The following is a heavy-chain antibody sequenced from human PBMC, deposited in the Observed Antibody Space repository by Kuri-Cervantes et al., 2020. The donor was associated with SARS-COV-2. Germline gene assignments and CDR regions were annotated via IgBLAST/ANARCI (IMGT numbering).Heavy chain of an antibody. J-gene: IGHJ5*02. V-gene: IGHV4-59*11. Sequence: AETLSLTCTVPGGSISSHYWSWIRQPPGKGLEWSGYIYYSGSTNYNPSLKSRVTISVDTSKNQFSLKLGSVTAADTAVYFSAKGEAGRGWFDPWGQGTLVTVSS. CDR1: GGSISSHY. D-gene: IGHD3-16*01. CDR2: IYYSGST. CDR3: AKGEAGRGWFDP.